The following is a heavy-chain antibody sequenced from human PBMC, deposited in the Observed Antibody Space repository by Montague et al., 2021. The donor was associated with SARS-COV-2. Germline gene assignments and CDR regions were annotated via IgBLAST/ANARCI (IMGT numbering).Heavy chain of an antibody. J-gene: IGHJ4*02. V-gene: IGHV4-59*01. CDR2: ISYSGST. CDR1: GDSMNNYY. CDR3: ARAPSYRSSWYAYFDY. Sequence: SETLSLTCTVSGDSMNNYYWSWIRQPPGKGLEWVGYISYSGSTHYNPSLQSRVTLSRDTSKNQFSLRLTSVTAADTAMYFCARAPSYRSSWYAYFDYWGQGTLVTVSS. D-gene: IGHD6-13*01.